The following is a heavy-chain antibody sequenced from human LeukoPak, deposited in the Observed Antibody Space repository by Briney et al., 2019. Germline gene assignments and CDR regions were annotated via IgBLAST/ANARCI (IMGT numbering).Heavy chain of an antibody. CDR3: AKDGTSYYYIYY. CDR2: IRYDGSNT. D-gene: IGHD2/OR15-2a*01. V-gene: IGHV3-30*02. CDR1: GFTFNNYG. J-gene: IGHJ4*02. Sequence: PGGSLRLSCAASGFTFNNYGMHWVRQAPGEGLEWLAFIRYDGSNTYYADSVKGRFTVSRDDSKDTLYLQMNSLRGDDTAVYYWAKDGTSYYYIYYWGQGTLVTVSS.